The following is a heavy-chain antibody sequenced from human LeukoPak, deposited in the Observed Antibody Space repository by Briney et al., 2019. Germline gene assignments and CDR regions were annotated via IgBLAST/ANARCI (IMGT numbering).Heavy chain of an antibody. D-gene: IGHD1-26*01. Sequence: GGSLRLSCGVSGFTFSTSGMHWVRQAPGKGLEWVAFIQYDGTSKYYAESVKGRFTVPRDNAKNSLYLQMNSLRTEDTGFYYCAKDLGPRGVGATPQYWGQGTVVIVSS. CDR2: IQYDGTSK. CDR3: AKDLGPRGVGATPQY. J-gene: IGHJ4*02. V-gene: IGHV3-30*02. CDR1: GFTFSTSG.